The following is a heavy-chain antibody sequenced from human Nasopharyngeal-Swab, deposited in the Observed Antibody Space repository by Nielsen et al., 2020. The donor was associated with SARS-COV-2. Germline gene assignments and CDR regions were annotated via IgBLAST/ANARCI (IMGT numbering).Heavy chain of an antibody. D-gene: IGHD5-18*01. V-gene: IGHV1-69*13. CDR3: ARGGEDRGYSYGYDAFDN. CDR1: GGTFSRYP. Sequence: SVKVSCKASGGTFSRYPISWVRQAPGQGLEWVGGIIPIFGAANSAQKFQGRVTITADESTSTAYMELSSLRSEDTAVYYCARGGEDRGYSYGYDAFDNWGQGTMVTVSS. J-gene: IGHJ3*02. CDR2: IIPIFGAA.